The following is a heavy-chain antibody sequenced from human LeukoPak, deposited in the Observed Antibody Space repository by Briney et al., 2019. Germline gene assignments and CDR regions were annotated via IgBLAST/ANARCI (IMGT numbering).Heavy chain of an antibody. CDR2: MCHGGSNI. CDR1: GFSFSDYH. CDR3: SRGRDIAVAGPGGYFDY. D-gene: IGHD6-19*01. J-gene: IGHJ4*02. V-gene: IGHV3-11*01. Sequence: AGGSLRLSCAASGFSFSDYHMNWVRQAPGKGLEWVSYMCHGGSNIYFADSVKGRFTLSGDNAKNSLDLQMNSLTAEDTAVYYCSRGRDIAVAGPGGYFDYWGQGTLVTVSS.